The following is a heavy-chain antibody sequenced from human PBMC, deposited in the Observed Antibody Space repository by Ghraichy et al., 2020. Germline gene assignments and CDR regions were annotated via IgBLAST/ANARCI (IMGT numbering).Heavy chain of an antibody. J-gene: IGHJ4*02. CDR1: GFNVKNYE. CDR3: TRGLGSYYNV. V-gene: IGHV3-48*03. D-gene: IGHD3-10*01. Sequence: GGSLRLSCEVSGFNVKNYEMTWVRQAPGKGLEWVSYTSSNGAAKYYADSVEGRFSISKDNANNSLYLQLNSLRAEDTAVYYCTRGLGSYYNVWGQGTLVP. CDR2: TSSNGAAK.